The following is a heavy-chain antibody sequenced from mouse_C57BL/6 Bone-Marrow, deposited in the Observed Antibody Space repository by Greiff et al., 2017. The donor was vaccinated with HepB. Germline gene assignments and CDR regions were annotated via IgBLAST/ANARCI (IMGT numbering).Heavy chain of an antibody. CDR2: ISSGSSTI. CDR1: GFTFSDYG. CDR3: ARYGWRLYFDY. V-gene: IGHV5-17*01. D-gene: IGHD2-2*01. J-gene: IGHJ2*01. Sequence: LVESGGGLVKPGWSLKLSCAASGFTFSDYGMHWVRHAPEKGLEWVAYISSGSSTIYYADTVKGRFTISRDNAKNTLFLQMTSLRSEDTAMYYCARYGWRLYFDYWGQGTTLTVSS.